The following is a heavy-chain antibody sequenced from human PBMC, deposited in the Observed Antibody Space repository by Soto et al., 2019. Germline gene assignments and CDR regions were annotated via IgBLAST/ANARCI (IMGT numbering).Heavy chain of an antibody. Sequence: SETLSLTCTVSGGSISSYYWSWIRQPPGKGLEWIGYIYYSGSTNYNPSLKSRVTISVDTSKNQFSLKLSSVTAADTAVYYCARHQAYGGYGVACYMDVWGKGTTVTVSS. CDR2: IYYSGST. J-gene: IGHJ6*03. D-gene: IGHD5-12*01. CDR1: GGSISSYY. V-gene: IGHV4-59*08. CDR3: ARHQAYGGYGVACYMDV.